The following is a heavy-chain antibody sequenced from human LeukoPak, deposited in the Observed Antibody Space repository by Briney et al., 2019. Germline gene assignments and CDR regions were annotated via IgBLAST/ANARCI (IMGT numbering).Heavy chain of an antibody. CDR3: AKGFVVVPAATLDAFHI. CDR2: INGSGRST. V-gene: IGHV3-23*01. CDR1: GFTFSSYA. J-gene: IGHJ3*02. D-gene: IGHD2-2*01. Sequence: PGGSLSLSCAASGFTFSSYAMSWVRPAPGTGMEWVSAINGSGRSTYYADTVKGQFTNSPVNSQNTQYLEMNSLRAEDTAVYYCAKGFVVVPAATLDAFHIWGQATMATVSS.